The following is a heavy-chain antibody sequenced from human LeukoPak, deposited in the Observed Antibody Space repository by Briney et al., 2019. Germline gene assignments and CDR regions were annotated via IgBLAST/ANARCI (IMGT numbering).Heavy chain of an antibody. CDR2: IYSGGSI. V-gene: IGHV3-53*04. J-gene: IGHJ4*02. CDR3: ASGSRSDY. D-gene: IGHD5/OR15-5a*01. CDR1: GFTVSDNY. Sequence: GGSLRLSCAASGFTVSDNYMSWVRQAPGKGLEWVSVIYSGGSIYYTDSVKGRFTISRHNSKNTLYLQMNSLRTEDTAVYYCASGSRSDYWGQGTLVTVSS.